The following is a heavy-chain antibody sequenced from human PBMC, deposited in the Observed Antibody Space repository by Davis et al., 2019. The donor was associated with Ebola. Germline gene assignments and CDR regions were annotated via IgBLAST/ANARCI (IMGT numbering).Heavy chain of an antibody. CDR1: GITFSSYV. CDR3: AKDIQGGSSYLDY. CDR2: LSVTGLT. J-gene: IGHJ4*02. Sequence: GGSLRLSCEVSGITFSSYVMSWVRQAPGKGLEWVSDLSVTGLTHYADPVKGRFTISRDISKNTVYLQMNSLRAEDTAIYYCAKDIQGGSSYLDYWGQGTQVTVSS. D-gene: IGHD3-16*01. V-gene: IGHV3-23*01.